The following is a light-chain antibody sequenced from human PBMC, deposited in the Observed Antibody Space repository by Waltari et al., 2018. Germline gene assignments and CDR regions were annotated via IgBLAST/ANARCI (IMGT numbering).Light chain of an antibody. J-gene: IGKJ5*01. Sequence: IVMTQSPDSLAVSLGERATINCKSSQTILYSGNNRQCLAWYQQKPGQPPRLLIYWASSRESGVPDRLSGSGSGTDFTLTISSLQAEDVAVYYCQQYSSPSSITFGQGTRLEIK. CDR1: QTILYSGNNRQC. CDR3: QQYSSPSSIT. V-gene: IGKV4-1*01. CDR2: WAS.